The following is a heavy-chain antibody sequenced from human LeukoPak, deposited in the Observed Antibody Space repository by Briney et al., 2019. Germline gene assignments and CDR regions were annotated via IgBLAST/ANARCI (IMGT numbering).Heavy chain of an antibody. Sequence: GGSLRLSCAASGFTFSSYSMNWVRQAPGKGLEWVSSISSSSSYIYYADSVKGRFTISRDNAKNSLYLQMNSLRAEDTAVYYCARDTYYYDSSGYYAPYYFDYWGQGTLVTVSS. V-gene: IGHV3-21*01. CDR1: GFTFSSYS. CDR2: ISSSSSYI. CDR3: ARDTYYYDSSGYYAPYYFDY. J-gene: IGHJ4*02. D-gene: IGHD3-22*01.